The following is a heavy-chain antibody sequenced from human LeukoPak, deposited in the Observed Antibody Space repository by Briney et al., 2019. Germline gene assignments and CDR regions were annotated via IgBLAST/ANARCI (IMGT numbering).Heavy chain of an antibody. D-gene: IGHD3-22*01. CDR3: ARGRPMSRDAFDI. CDR1: GGSISGYY. J-gene: IGHJ3*02. Sequence: SETLSLTCIVSGGSISGYYWSWIRQPPGEGLEWIGYIYYNGNSKYNPSLKSRVTMSLETSKNQFSLKLSSVTAADTAVYHCARGRPMSRDAFDIWGQATMLSVS. CDR2: IYYNGNS. V-gene: IGHV4-59*01.